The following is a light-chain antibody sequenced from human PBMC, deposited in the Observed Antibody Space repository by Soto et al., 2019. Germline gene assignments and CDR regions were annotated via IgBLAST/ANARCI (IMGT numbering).Light chain of an antibody. CDR3: CSYAASNSFV. CDR2: VVS. Sequence: QPLLTQPRSVSRSPGQSVTIYCTGNSSDVGGYNYVSWYQQYSGKAPKVMIYVVSRRPSGVSDRFSGSKSGNPPSLTISRLQAEDEADYYYCSYAASNSFVFGTGTKVTVL. V-gene: IGLV2-11*01. CDR1: SSDVGGYNY. J-gene: IGLJ1*01.